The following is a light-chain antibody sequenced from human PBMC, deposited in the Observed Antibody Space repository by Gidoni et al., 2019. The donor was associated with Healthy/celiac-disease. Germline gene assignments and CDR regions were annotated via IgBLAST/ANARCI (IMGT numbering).Light chain of an antibody. V-gene: IGLV2-14*01. CDR3: SSYTTSSTYVV. Sequence: QSALTQPASVSGSPGQPNTISCTGTSSDVGGYNYVSWYQQHPGKAPKLMIYEVSTRPSGVSNRFSGSKSGNTASLTISGLQAEDEADYYCSSYTTSSTYVVFGGGTKLTVL. CDR2: EVS. J-gene: IGLJ2*01. CDR1: SSDVGGYNY.